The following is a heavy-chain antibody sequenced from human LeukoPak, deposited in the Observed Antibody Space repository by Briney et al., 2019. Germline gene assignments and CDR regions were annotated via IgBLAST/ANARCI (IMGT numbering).Heavy chain of an antibody. CDR2: INPNSGGT. CDR3: ARVVFSSGWLTDYYYYYMDV. Sequence: GASVKVSCKASGYTFTGYYMHWVRQAPGQGLEWMGWINPNSGGTNYAQKFQGRVTMTRDTSISTAYMELSSLRSEDTAVYYCARVVFSSGWLTDYYYYYMDVWGKGTTVTVSS. V-gene: IGHV1-2*02. J-gene: IGHJ6*03. CDR1: GYTFTGYY. D-gene: IGHD6-19*01.